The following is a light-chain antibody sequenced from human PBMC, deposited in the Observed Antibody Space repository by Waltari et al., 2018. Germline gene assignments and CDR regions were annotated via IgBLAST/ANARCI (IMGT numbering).Light chain of an antibody. J-gene: IGLJ7*01. CDR2: EDI. V-gene: IGLV1-51*02. CDR3: GTWDSSLSGAV. CDR1: SSNIGNNY. Sequence: QSVLTQPPSVSAAPGPRVTISCSGGSSNIGNNYVSWYRQFPGTAPKLLIYEDIERPSGIPGRFSGSKSGTSATLDITGLQAGDEADYYCGTWDSSLSGAVFGGGTHLTVL.